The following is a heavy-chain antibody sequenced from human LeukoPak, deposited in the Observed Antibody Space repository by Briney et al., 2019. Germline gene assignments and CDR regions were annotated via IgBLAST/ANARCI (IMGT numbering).Heavy chain of an antibody. CDR3: ARHKFPKNYYGSGSYNWFDP. D-gene: IGHD3-10*01. V-gene: IGHV4-34*01. CDR1: GGSFSGYY. J-gene: IGHJ5*02. Sequence: SETLSLTCAVYGGSFSGYYWSWIRQPPGKGLEWIGEINHSGSTNYNPSLKSRVTISVDTSKNQFSLKLSSVTAADTAVYHCARHKFPKNYYGSGSYNWFDPWGQGTLVTVSS. CDR2: INHSGST.